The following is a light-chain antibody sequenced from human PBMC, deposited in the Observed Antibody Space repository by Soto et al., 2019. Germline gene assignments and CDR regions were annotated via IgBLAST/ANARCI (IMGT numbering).Light chain of an antibody. CDR2: AAS. CDR1: QSVSRSY. V-gene: IGKV3-20*01. J-gene: IGKJ5*01. Sequence: ETVLTQSPGTLSLSPGERATLSCRASQSVSRSYLAWYQQKPGQAPRLLIYAASSRATGIPDRFSGSGSGTDFTLTISRLEPEDFAVYYCQQYGSPPATFGQGTRLENK. CDR3: QQYGSPPAT.